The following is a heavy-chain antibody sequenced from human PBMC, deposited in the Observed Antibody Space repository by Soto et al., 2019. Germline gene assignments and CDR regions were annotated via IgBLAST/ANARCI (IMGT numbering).Heavy chain of an antibody. CDR2: ISSESAYR. J-gene: IGHJ4*02. CDR3: ARDTLRGDFDD. Sequence: GGSLRLSCVSSGSTFNRSSMNWVRQAPGKGLEWVSSISSESAYRYYADSAEGRFTVSRDNAKNSLFLQVDNLRVEDTAVYYCARDTLRGDFDDWGQGTLVTVSS. CDR1: GSTFNRSS. V-gene: IGHV3-21*06. D-gene: IGHD3-16*01.